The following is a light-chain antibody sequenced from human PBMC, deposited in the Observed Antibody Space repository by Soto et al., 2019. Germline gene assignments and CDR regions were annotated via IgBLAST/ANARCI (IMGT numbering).Light chain of an antibody. CDR1: SSDVGGYNY. J-gene: IGLJ1*01. Sequence: QSALTQPASVSRSPVQSITISCTGTSSDVGGYNYVSWYQQHPGKAPKLMIYDVSNRPSGVSNRFSGSKSGNTASLTISGLQAEDEADYYCSSYTSSSTQVFGTGTKVTVL. CDR3: SSYTSSSTQV. CDR2: DVS. V-gene: IGLV2-14*01.